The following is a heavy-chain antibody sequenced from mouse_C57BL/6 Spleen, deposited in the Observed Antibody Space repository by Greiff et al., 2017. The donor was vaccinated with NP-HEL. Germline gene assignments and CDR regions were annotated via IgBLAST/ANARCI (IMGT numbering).Heavy chain of an antibody. J-gene: IGHJ4*01. CDR2: ISSGSSTI. V-gene: IGHV5-17*01. Sequence: DVQLVESGGGLVKPGGSLKLSCAASGFTFSDYGMHWVRQAPEKGLEWVAYISSGSSTIYYADTVKGRFTISRDNAKNTLFLQMTSLRSEDTAMYYCARPGVGAMDDWGQGTSVTGSA. CDR1: GFTFSDYG. D-gene: IGHD1-3*01. CDR3: ARPGVGAMDD.